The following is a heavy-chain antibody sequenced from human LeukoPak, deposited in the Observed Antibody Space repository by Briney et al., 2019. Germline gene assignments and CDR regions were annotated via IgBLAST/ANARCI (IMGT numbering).Heavy chain of an antibody. CDR3: ASGYDNPFDY. J-gene: IGHJ4*02. CDR2: IYYSGST. CDR1: GDSISSDY. V-gene: IGHV4-59*01. D-gene: IGHD5-12*01. Sequence: SETLSLTCAVSGDSISSDYWSWVRQPPGKGLEWIGYIYYSGSTNYNPSLKSRVTISVDASKNQFSLKLSSVTAADTAVYYCASGYDNPFDYWGQGTLVTVSS.